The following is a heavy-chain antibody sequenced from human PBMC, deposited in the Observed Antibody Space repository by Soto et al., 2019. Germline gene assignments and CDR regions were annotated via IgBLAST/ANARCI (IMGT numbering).Heavy chain of an antibody. CDR3: ASPGIAAAGPFDY. J-gene: IGHJ4*02. D-gene: IGHD6-13*01. Sequence: GGSLRLSCAASGFTFSSYWMHWVRQAPGKGLVWVTRINSDGSSTSYADAVKGRFTISRDNAKNTLYLQMNSLRAEDTAVYYCASPGIAAAGPFDYWGQGTLVTVS. V-gene: IGHV3-74*01. CDR2: INSDGSST. CDR1: GFTFSSYW.